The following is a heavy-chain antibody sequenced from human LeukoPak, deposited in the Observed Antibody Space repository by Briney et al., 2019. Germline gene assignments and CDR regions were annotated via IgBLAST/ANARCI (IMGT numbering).Heavy chain of an antibody. V-gene: IGHV3-33*08. D-gene: IGHD2-15*01. J-gene: IGHJ4*02. CDR3: ARDRSGVVVAAEFDY. CDR2: IWYDGSNK. CDR1: GFTFSSYA. Sequence: PGGSLRLSCAASGFTFSSYAMSWVRQAPGKGLEWVAVIWYDGSNKYYADSVKGRFTISRDNSKNTLYLQMNSLRAEDTAVYYCARDRSGVVVAAEFDYWGQGTLVTVSS.